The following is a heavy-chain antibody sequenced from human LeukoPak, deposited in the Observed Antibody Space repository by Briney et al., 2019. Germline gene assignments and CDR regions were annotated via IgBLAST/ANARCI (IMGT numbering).Heavy chain of an antibody. V-gene: IGHV3-33*01. CDR2: IWDDGSRK. CDR1: GFTFCSFG. CDR3: ARSPRSSSGLDY. Sequence: GGSLRLSCVASGFTFCSFGMNWVRQAPGKGLEWVALIWDDGSRKDYGDSVKGRITVSRDDSKNTLYLQINSLRAEDTAVYYCARSPRSSSGLDYWGQGTLVSVSS. D-gene: IGHD6-19*01. J-gene: IGHJ4*02.